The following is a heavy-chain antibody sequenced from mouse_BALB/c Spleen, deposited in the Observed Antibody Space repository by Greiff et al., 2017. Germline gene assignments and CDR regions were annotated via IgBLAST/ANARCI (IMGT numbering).Heavy chain of an antibody. CDR3: ARHGGYYGSSLDY. CDR2: IWSDGST. CDR1: GFSLTSYG. V-gene: IGHV2-6-2*01. Sequence: QVQLKESGPDLVAPSQSLSITCTVSGFSLTSYGVHWVRQPPGKGLEWLVVIWSDGSTTYNSALKSRLSISKDNSKSQVFLKMNSLQTDDTAMYYCARHGGYYGSSLDYWGQGTTLTVSS. J-gene: IGHJ2*01. D-gene: IGHD1-1*01.